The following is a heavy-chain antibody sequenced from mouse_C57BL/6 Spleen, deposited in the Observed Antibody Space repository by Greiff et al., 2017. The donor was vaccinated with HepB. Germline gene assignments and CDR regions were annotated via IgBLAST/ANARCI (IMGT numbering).Heavy chain of an antibody. CDR3: ARSPQLGRGERRYFDY. CDR2: IDPSDSYT. Sequence: QVQLQQPGAELVRPGTSVKLSCKASGYTFTSYWMHWVKQRPGQGLEWIGVIDPSDSYTNYNQKFKGKATLTVDTSSSTAYMQLSSLTSEDSAVYYCARSPQLGRGERRYFDYWGQGTTLTVSS. V-gene: IGHV1-59*01. CDR1: GYTFTSYW. D-gene: IGHD4-1*02. J-gene: IGHJ2*01.